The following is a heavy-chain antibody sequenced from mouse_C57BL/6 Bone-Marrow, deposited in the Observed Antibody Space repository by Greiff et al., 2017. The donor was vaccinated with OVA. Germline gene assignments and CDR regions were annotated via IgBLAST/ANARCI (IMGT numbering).Heavy chain of an antibody. CDR2: IYPGSGST. D-gene: IGHD2-4*01. CDR1: GYTFTSYW. V-gene: IGHV1-55*01. Sequence: QVQLQQSGAELVKPGASVKMSCKASGYTFTSYWITWVKQRPGQGLEWIGDIYPGSGSTNYNEKFKSKATLTVDTSSSTAYMQLSSLTSEDYAVYYCARGGHDYDRYAMDYWGQGTSVTVSS. J-gene: IGHJ4*01. CDR3: ARGGHDYDRYAMDY.